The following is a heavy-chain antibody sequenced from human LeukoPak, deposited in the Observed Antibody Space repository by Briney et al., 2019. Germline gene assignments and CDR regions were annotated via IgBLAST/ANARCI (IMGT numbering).Heavy chain of an antibody. V-gene: IGHV1-18*01. CDR1: GYVFTSYG. CDR2: ISAYNGNT. D-gene: IGHD3-22*01. J-gene: IGHJ6*02. CDR3: ARVTQIIMIIVAPGESMDV. Sequence: ASVKVSCKASGYVFTSYGISWVRQSPRQGLEWMGWISAYNGNTSYAQKFQGRVTMTTDTSTSTAYMELRSLRSDDTAVYYCARVTQIIMIIVAPGESMDVWGQGTTVTVSS.